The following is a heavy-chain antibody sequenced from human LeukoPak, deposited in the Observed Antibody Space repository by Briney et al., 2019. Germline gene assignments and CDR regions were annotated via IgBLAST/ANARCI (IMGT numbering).Heavy chain of an antibody. CDR2: IYYSGST. D-gene: IGHD4-17*01. Sequence: SETLSLTCAVYGGSFSEYYWSWIRQPPGKGLEWIGYIYYSGSTNYNPSLKSRVTISVDTSKNQFSLKLSSVTAADTAVYYCAGPYGDYGFDYWGQGTLVTVSS. CDR1: GGSFSEYY. V-gene: IGHV4-59*08. J-gene: IGHJ4*02. CDR3: AGPYGDYGFDY.